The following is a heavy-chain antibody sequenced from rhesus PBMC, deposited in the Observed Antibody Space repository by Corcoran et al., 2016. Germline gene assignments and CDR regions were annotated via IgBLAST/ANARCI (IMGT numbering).Heavy chain of an antibody. CDR1: GFTFSSYG. J-gene: IGHJ4*01. Sequence: EVQLVESGGGLVQPGGSLRLSCAASGFTFSSYGMHWVRQAPGKGLECVAVISYDGRKKYYAESVKDRFTISRDNSKNMLYLQMNNLKLEDTAVYYCARADYEDDYGYYYSLDYWGQGVLVTVSS. CDR2: ISYDGRKK. D-gene: IGHD3S6*01. V-gene: IGHV3-54*02. CDR3: ARADYEDDYGYYYSLDY.